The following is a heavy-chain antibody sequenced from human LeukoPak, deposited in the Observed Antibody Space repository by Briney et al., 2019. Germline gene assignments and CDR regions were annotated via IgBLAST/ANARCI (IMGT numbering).Heavy chain of an antibody. V-gene: IGHV3-23*01. CDR3: AKGVQWAVPGSCLDS. CDR2: ISGSGGST. D-gene: IGHD6-19*01. J-gene: IGHJ4*02. CDR1: GFTFNNYA. Sequence: GGSLRLSYPASGFTFNNYAMIWVRQAPGKGLEWDSGISGSGGSTYYADSVKGRFRISRDNSKNTLYLQMNGLRADDTAVYYCAKGVQWAVPGSCLDSWGLGTLVTVSS.